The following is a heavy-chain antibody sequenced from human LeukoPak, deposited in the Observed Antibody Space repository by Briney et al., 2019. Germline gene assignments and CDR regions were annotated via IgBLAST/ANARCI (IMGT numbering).Heavy chain of an antibody. Sequence: PGGSLRLSCAASGFTFSSYGMHWVRQAPGKGLEWVAVISYDGSNKYYADSVKGRFTISRDNSKNTLYLQMNRLRAEDTAVYYCARPSGYELYFDYWGQGTLVTVSS. CDR2: ISYDGSNK. CDR1: GFTFSSYG. V-gene: IGHV3-30*03. D-gene: IGHD5-12*01. J-gene: IGHJ4*02. CDR3: ARPSGYELYFDY.